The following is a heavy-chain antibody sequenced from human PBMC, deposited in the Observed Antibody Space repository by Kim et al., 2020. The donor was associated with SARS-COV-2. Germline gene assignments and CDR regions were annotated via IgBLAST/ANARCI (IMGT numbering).Heavy chain of an antibody. V-gene: IGHV3-21*01. Sequence: GGSLRLSCAASGFTFSSYSMNWVRQAPGKGLEWVSSISSSSSYIYYADSVKGRFTISRDNAKNSLYLQMNSLRAEDTAVYYCSKSSGYDGPTPAYWGQGTLVTVSS. D-gene: IGHD5-12*01. J-gene: IGHJ4*02. CDR1: GFTFSSYS. CDR2: ISSSSSYI. CDR3: SKSSGYDGPTPAY.